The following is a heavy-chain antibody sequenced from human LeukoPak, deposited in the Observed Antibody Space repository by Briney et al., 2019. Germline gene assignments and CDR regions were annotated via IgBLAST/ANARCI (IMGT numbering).Heavy chain of an antibody. D-gene: IGHD3-10*01. CDR1: GFTFSSYA. J-gene: IGHJ4*02. Sequence: PGRSLRLSCAASGFTFSSYAMHWVRQAPGKGLEWVAVISYDGSNKYYADSVKGRFTISRDNSKNTLYLQMNSLRAEDTAVYYCAREGYYYGSGSYYNANAPYYFDYWGQGTLVTVSS. CDR3: AREGYYYGSGSYYNANAPYYFDY. CDR2: ISYDGSNK. V-gene: IGHV3-30-3*01.